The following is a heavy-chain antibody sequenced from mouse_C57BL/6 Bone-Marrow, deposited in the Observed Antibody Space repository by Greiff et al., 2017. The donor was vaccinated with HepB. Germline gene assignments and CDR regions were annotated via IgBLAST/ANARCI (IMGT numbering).Heavy chain of an antibody. CDR1: GFTFSNYW. J-gene: IGHJ3*01. CDR3: TDRGFAY. CDR2: IRLKSDNYAT. Sequence: EVKVVDSGGGLVQPGGSMKLSCVASGFTFSNYWMNWVRQSPEKGLEWVAQIRLKSDNYATHYAESVKGRFTISRDDSKSSVYLQMNNLRAEDTGIYYCTDRGFAYWGQGTLVTVSA. V-gene: IGHV6-3*01.